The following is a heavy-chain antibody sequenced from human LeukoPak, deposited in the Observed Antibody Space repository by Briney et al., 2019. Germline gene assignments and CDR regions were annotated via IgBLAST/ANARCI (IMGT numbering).Heavy chain of an antibody. V-gene: IGHV4-59*01. CDR1: GGSISSYY. J-gene: IGHJ4*02. D-gene: IGHD2-2*01. CDR2: IYYSGST. CDR3: ARVGSSTNGEIDY. Sequence: SETLSLTCTVSGGSISSYYWSWIRQPPGKGLEWIGYIYYSGSTNYNPSLKSRVTISVDTSKNQFSLKLSSVTAADTAVYYCARVGSSTNGEIDYWGQGTLVTVSS.